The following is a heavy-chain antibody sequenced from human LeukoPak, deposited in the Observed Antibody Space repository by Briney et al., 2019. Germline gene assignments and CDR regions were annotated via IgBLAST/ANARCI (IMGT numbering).Heavy chain of an antibody. CDR2: ISYDGSNK. CDR3: ARVHIAAAGLDFDY. J-gene: IGHJ4*02. CDR1: GFTFSSYA. V-gene: IGHV3-30*04. Sequence: GGSLRLSCAASGFTFSSYAMHWVRQAPGKGLEWVAVISYDGSNKYYADSVKGRFTTSRDNSKNTLYLQMNSLRAEDTAVYYCARVHIAAAGLDFDYWGQGTLVTVSS. D-gene: IGHD6-13*01.